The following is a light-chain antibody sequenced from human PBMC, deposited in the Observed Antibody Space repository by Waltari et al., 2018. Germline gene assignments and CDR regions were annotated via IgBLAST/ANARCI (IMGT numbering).Light chain of an antibody. CDR3: CSYADSRTWV. V-gene: IGLV2-23*01. Sequence: QSALTQPASVSGSPGQSITISCTGSRSYVGRYDLVSWYQHHPDKAPQVINFEDSKRPSGVSNRFSGSKSGNTASLTISGLQAEDEADYYCCSYADSRTWVFGGGTKLTVL. CDR2: EDS. CDR1: RSYVGRYDL. J-gene: IGLJ3*02.